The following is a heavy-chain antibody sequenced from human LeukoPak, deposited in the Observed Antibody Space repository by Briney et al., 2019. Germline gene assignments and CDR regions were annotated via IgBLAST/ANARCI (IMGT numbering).Heavy chain of an antibody. CDR3: ARDVEDIVVVPAAIRPTYSWFDP. D-gene: IGHD2-2*01. Sequence: PGGSLRLSCAASGFTFSSYGMHWVRQAPGKGLEWVAVISYDGSNKYYADSVKGRFTISRDNSKNTLYLQMNSLRAEDTAVYYCARDVEDIVVVPAAIRPTYSWFDPWGQGTLVTVSS. V-gene: IGHV3-30*03. CDR1: GFTFSSYG. J-gene: IGHJ5*02. CDR2: ISYDGSNK.